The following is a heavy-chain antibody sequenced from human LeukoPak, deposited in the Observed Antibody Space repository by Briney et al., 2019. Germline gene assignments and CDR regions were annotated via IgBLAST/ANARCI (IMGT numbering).Heavy chain of an antibody. D-gene: IGHD1-26*01. CDR1: GESISGFY. CDR3: ARHPRSGSYLY. J-gene: IGHJ4*02. V-gene: IGHV4-34*01. Sequence: SETLSLTCTVSGESISGFYWTWIRQPPGKGLERIGEINHSGSTNYNPSLKSRVTISVDTSKNQFSLKLSSVTAADTAVYYCARHPRSGSYLYWGQGTLVTVSS. CDR2: INHSGST.